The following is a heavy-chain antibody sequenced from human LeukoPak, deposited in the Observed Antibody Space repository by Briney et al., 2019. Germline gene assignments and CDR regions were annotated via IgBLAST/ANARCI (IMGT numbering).Heavy chain of an antibody. CDR1: GFTFSSYA. CDR2: ISYGGSNK. V-gene: IGHV3-30*04. J-gene: IGHJ4*02. D-gene: IGHD2-21*01. CDR3: ARDVGGDSIAFDY. Sequence: GGYLRLSCAASGFTFSSYAMHWVRQAPGKGLEGGAVISYGGSNKYYEDSVKGRFTMSRDNSKNTLYLQMISLRAEDTAVYYCARDVGGDSIAFDYWGQGTLVTVSS.